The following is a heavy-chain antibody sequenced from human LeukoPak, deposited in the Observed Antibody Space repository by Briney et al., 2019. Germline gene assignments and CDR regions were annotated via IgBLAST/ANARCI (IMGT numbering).Heavy chain of an antibody. Sequence: GGSLRLSCAASGFTFSSYAMSWVRQAPGKGLEWVSAISGSGGSTYYADSVKGRFTISRDNAKNTLYLQMSSLRAEDTAVYYCARVRATFSPHFDNWGQGTLVTVSS. D-gene: IGHD5-12*01. CDR2: ISGSGGST. CDR1: GFTFSSYA. J-gene: IGHJ4*02. V-gene: IGHV3-23*01. CDR3: ARVRATFSPHFDN.